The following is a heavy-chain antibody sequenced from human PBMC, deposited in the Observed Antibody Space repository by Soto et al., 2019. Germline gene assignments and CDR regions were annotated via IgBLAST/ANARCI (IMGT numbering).Heavy chain of an antibody. CDR3: ARRSGYYIHYGMDV. D-gene: IGHD3-3*01. CDR2: INHSGST. Sequence: SDTLSLTCAVYGASFRGYYWSWFRQPPGKGLEWIGEINHSGSTNYNPSLKSRVTISVDTSKNQFSLKLSSVTAADTAVYYCARRSGYYIHYGMDVWGQGTTVT. V-gene: IGHV4-34*01. J-gene: IGHJ6*02. CDR1: GASFRGYY.